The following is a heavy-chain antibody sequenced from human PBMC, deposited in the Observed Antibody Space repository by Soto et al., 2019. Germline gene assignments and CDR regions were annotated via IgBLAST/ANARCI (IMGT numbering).Heavy chain of an antibody. CDR1: GFSLANYA. J-gene: IGHJ4*02. V-gene: IGHV3-48*02. Sequence: GGSLRLSCLASGFSLANYAMNWVRQTPGKGLEWISYSSPRGDTIYYADSVEGRFTISRDNARNSLSLHMSSLRDEDSALYYCAKGPHTNVGWPYYFESWGQGVPVTVSS. D-gene: IGHD6-19*01. CDR2: SSPRGDTI. CDR3: AKGPHTNVGWPYYFES.